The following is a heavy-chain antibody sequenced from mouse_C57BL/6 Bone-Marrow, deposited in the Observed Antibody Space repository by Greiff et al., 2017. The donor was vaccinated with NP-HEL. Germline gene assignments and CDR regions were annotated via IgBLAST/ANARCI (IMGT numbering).Heavy chain of an antibody. CDR1: GYSFTDYS. J-gene: IGHJ1*03. Sequence: VQLQQSGPELVKPGASVKISCKASGYSFTDYSMNWVKQSNGKSLEWIGVINPNYGTTSYNQKFKGKAKLPVDQSSSTAYMQLNSLPSEDSAVYYCARGRVITTVVPWWMDVWGTGTTVTVSS. D-gene: IGHD1-1*01. CDR3: ARGRVITTVVPWWMDV. CDR2: INPNYGTT. V-gene: IGHV1-39*01.